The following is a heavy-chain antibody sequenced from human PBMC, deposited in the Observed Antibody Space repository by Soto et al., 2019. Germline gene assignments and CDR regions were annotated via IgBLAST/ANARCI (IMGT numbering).Heavy chain of an antibody. CDR3: ARVLRGWFDP. CDR2: ISHSGIT. CDR1: GGSITSANW. J-gene: IGHJ5*02. V-gene: IGHV4-4*02. Sequence: SETLSLTCAVSGGSITSANWWTWVRQPPGGGLEWIGEISHSGITNYKASLKSRVTMSVDKTKNDVSLKLTSVTAADTAVYYCARVLRGWFDPWGQGTPVTVSS.